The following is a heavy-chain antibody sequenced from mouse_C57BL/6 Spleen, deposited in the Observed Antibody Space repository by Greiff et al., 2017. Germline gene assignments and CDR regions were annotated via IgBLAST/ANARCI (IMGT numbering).Heavy chain of an antibody. CDR1: GYAFSSYW. D-gene: IGHD1-1*01. Sequence: QVQLQQSGAELVKPGASVKISCKASGYAFSSYWMNWVKQRPGKGLEWIGQIYPGDGDTNYNGKFKGKATLTADKSSSTAYMQLSSLTSEDSAVYFCARRDYGSSPGFAYWGQGTLVTVSA. V-gene: IGHV1-80*01. CDR2: IYPGDGDT. J-gene: IGHJ3*01. CDR3: ARRDYGSSPGFAY.